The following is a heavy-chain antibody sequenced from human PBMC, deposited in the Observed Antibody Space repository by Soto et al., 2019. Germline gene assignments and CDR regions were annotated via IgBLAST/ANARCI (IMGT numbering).Heavy chain of an antibody. V-gene: IGHV1-69*13. Sequence: ASVKVSCKASGGTFSSYAISWVRQAPGQGLEWMAGIIPIFGTANYAQKFQGRVTITADESTSTAYMELSSLRSEDTAVYYCASHPLNGHSSGYHTGFDCWGQGNLVTFSS. J-gene: IGHJ4*02. CDR2: IIPIFGTA. D-gene: IGHD3-22*01. CDR3: ASHPLNGHSSGYHTGFDC. CDR1: GGTFSSYA.